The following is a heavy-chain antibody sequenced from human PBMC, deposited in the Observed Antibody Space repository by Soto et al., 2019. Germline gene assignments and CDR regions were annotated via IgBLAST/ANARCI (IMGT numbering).Heavy chain of an antibody. V-gene: IGHV4-34*01. D-gene: IGHD6-19*01. CDR3: ARGWGSGVFAY. CDR2: INPSGST. Sequence: QVQLQQWGAGLLKPSETLSLTCAVFGVSFSGYYWNWIRQPPGKGLEWIGEINPSGSTNYNPSLKSRVTISVDTSKNQFSLKLSSVTAADTAVYYCARGWGSGVFAYWGQGTLVTVSS. J-gene: IGHJ4*02. CDR1: GVSFSGYY.